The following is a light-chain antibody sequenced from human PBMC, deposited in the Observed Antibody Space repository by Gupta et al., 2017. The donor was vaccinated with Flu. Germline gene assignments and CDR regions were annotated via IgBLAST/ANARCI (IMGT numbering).Light chain of an antibody. CDR3: GTWDSSLSAYV. CDR1: SSNIGNNY. V-gene: IGLV1-51*01. J-gene: IGLJ1*01. CDR2: DNN. Sequence: QSMLTQPPSVSAAPGQKVTISCSGSSSNIGNNYVSCYQQLPGTAPKLLIYDNNKRPSEIPDRFSGSKSGTSATLGITGLQTGDEADYYCGTWDSSLSAYVFGAGTKVTVL.